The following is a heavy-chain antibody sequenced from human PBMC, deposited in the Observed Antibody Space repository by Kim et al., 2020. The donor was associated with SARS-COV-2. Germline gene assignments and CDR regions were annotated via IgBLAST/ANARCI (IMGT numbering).Heavy chain of an antibody. CDR3: ARDFFMDTVTTPLYYYGMDV. Sequence: GGSLRLSCAASGFTFSDYYMSWIRQAPGKGLEWVSYISSSSYTNYADSVKGRFTISRDNAKNSLYLQMNSLRAEDTAVYYCARDFFMDTVTTPLYYYGMDVWGQGTTVTVSS. CDR1: GFTFSDYY. D-gene: IGHD4-17*01. CDR2: ISSSSYT. V-gene: IGHV3-11*05. J-gene: IGHJ6*02.